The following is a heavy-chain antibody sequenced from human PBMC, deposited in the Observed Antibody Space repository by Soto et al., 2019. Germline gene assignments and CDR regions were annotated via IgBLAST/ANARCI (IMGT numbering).Heavy chain of an antibody. CDR1: VGPSTPRTW. CDR3: ARTSTSGTRFDY. Sequence: QVQLQESGPGLVKPSGTLSLTCAVSVGPSTPRTWGSWVGQPQGKGLEWIGEVYHSGSTNYNPSFKSRVAMSVDKSKNQFSLKLNSVTAADTALYYCARTSTSGTRFDYWGQGSLVTVSS. J-gene: IGHJ4*02. V-gene: IGHV4-4*02. D-gene: IGHD1-1*01. CDR2: VYHSGST.